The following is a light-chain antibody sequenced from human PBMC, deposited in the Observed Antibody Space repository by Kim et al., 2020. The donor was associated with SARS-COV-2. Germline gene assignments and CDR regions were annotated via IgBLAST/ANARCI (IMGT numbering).Light chain of an antibody. CDR3: QVWDTDTDDYV. Sequence: APGQTARITCGGNNIGGHSVHWYQQNPGQAPVLVIYYDSDRPSGIPERFSGSKAATTATLTISRVEAGDEADYYCQVWDTDTDDYVFGTGTKLTVL. J-gene: IGLJ1*01. CDR2: YDS. V-gene: IGLV3-21*01. CDR1: NIGGHS.